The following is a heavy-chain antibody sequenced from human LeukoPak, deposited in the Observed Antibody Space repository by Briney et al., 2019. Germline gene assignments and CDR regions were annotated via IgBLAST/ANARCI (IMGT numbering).Heavy chain of an antibody. CDR2: ISRSATTI. CDR3: AELGITMIGGV. V-gene: IGHV3-48*03. J-gene: IGHJ6*04. Sequence: GGSLRLSCAASGFTFSSYEMNWVRQAPGRGLEWVSSISRSATTIYYADSVKGRFTISRDNAKNSLYLQMNSLRAEDTAVYYCAELGITMIGGVWGKGTTVTISS. CDR1: GFTFSSYE. D-gene: IGHD3-10*02.